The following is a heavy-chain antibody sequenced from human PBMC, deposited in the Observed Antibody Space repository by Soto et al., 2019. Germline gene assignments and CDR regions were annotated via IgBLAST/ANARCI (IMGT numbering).Heavy chain of an antibody. CDR2: IYHSGST. V-gene: IGHV4-4*02. D-gene: IGHD5-12*01. J-gene: IGHJ4*02. CDR1: SGSIGSSNG. Sequence: SETLSLTCAVSSGSIGSSNGWSWVRQPPGKGLEWIGEIYHSGSTNYNPSLKSRVTISVDKSKNQFSLKLSSVTAADTAVYYCARDRRTRGYSGYDSAFDYWGQGTLVTVSS. CDR3: ARDRRTRGYSGYDSAFDY.